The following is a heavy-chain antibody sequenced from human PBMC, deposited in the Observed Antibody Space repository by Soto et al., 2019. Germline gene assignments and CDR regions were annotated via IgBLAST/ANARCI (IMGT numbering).Heavy chain of an antibody. J-gene: IGHJ6*02. CDR3: ARWLVLGRYYYYYYGMDV. CDR1: GYTFTSYD. CDR2: MNPNSGNT. V-gene: IGHV1-8*01. Sequence: QVQLVQSGAEVKKPGASVKVSCKASGYTFTSYDINWVRQATGQGLEWMGWMNPNSGNTGYAQKFQGRVTMTRNTSISTAYMELSSLRSEDTAVYYCARWLVLGRYYYYYYGMDVWGQGTTVTVSS. D-gene: IGHD7-27*01.